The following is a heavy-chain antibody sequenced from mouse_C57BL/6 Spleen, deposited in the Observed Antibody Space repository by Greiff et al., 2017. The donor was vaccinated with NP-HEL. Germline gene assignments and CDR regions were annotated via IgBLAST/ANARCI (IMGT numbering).Heavy chain of an antibody. CDR2: IHPSDSDT. Sequence: QVQLQQPGAELVKPGASVKVSCKASGYTFTSYWMHWVKQRPGQGLEWIGRIHPSDSDTNYNQKFKGKATLTVDKSSSTAYMQLSSLTAEDAAVYYCAIEGTMRDYDDWYFDVWGTGTTVTVSS. CDR3: AIEGTMRDYDDWYFDV. J-gene: IGHJ1*03. D-gene: IGHD2-4*01. V-gene: IGHV1-74*01. CDR1: GYTFTSYW.